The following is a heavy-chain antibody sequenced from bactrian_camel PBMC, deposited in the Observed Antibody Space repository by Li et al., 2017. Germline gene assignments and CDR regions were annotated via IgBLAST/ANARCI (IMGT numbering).Heavy chain of an antibody. CDR3: AARSTGRPPEWAQFSESWYNF. Sequence: HVQLVESGGGSVQAGGSLRLSCTTSAFTDSRLNMGWLRQSPGKEREGVAVTDSRSGGTLYADSVKGRFTISRDDAKNTMYLQMNNLQPEDTAMYYCAARSTGRPPEWAQFSESWYNFWGQGTQVTVS. V-gene: IGHV3S1*01. CDR1: AFTDSRLN. D-gene: IGHD7*01. CDR2: TDSRSGGT. J-gene: IGHJ4*01.